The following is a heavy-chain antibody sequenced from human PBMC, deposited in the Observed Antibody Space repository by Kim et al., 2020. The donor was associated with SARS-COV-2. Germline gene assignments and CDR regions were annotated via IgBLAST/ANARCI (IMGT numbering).Heavy chain of an antibody. D-gene: IGHD5-12*01. V-gene: IGHV3-21*01. CDR1: GFTFSSYS. CDR3: ARDRGLSWYGGYNSFDY. CDR2: ISSSSSYI. Sequence: GGSLRLSCAASGFTFSSYSMNWVRQAPGKGLEWVSSISSSSSYIYYADSVKGRFTISRDNAKNSLYLQMNSLRAEDTAVYYCARDRGLSWYGGYNSFDYWGQGTLVTVSS. J-gene: IGHJ4*02.